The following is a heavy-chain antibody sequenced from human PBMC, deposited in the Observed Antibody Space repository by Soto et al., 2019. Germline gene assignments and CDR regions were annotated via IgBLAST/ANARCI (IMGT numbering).Heavy chain of an antibody. V-gene: IGHV1-69*01. J-gene: IGHJ6*02. Sequence: QVQLVQSGAEVKKPGSSVKVSCKASGGTFSSYAISWVRQAPGQGLEWMGGIIPIFGTANYAQKFQGRVTITADEATSTAYMELSSLRSEDTAVYYCARASGIAAAGDYYYGMDVWGQGTTVTVSS. CDR3: ARASGIAAAGDYYYGMDV. CDR2: IIPIFGTA. D-gene: IGHD6-13*01. CDR1: GGTFSSYA.